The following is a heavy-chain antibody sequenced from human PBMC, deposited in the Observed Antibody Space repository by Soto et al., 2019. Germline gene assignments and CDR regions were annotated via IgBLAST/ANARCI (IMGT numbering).Heavy chain of an antibody. CDR2: ISYDGSNK. Sequence: QVQLVESGGGVVQPGRSLRLSCAASGFTFSSYGMHWVRQAPGKGLEWVAVISYDGSNKYYADSVKGRFTISRDNSKNTLYLQMNSLRAEDTAVYYCASSYFDYWGQGTLVTVSS. CDR3: ASSYFDY. V-gene: IGHV3-30*03. J-gene: IGHJ4*02. CDR1: GFTFSSYG.